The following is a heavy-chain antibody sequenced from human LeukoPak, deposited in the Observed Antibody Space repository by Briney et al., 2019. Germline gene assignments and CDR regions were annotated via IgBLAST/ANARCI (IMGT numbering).Heavy chain of an antibody. CDR1: GFTFTTYW. CDR3: ARDTVDTANAV. CDR2: INSDGSIT. D-gene: IGHD5-18*01. V-gene: IGHV3-74*01. Sequence: GGSLRLSCAASGFTFTTYWMHWVRQAPGKGLVWVSHINSDGSITSYADSVKGRFTISRDNAKNTLYLQMNSLRAEDTAVYYCARDTVDTANAVWGQGTTVTVSS. J-gene: IGHJ6*02.